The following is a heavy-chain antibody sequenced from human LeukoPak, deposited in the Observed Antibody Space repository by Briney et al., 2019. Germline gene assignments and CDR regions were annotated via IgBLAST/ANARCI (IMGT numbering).Heavy chain of an antibody. V-gene: IGHV3-30*18. CDR3: AKEKYYYDSSGPFDY. J-gene: IGHJ4*02. Sequence: GGSLRLSCAASGFTFSSYGMHWVRQAPGKGLEWVAVISYDGSNKYYADSVKGRFTISRDNSKNTLYLQMNSLRAEDTAVYHCAKEKYYYDSSGPFDYWGQGTLVTVSS. D-gene: IGHD3-22*01. CDR1: GFTFSSYG. CDR2: ISYDGSNK.